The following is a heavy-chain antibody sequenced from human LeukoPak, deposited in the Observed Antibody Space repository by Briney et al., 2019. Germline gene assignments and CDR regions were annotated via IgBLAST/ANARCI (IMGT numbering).Heavy chain of an antibody. V-gene: IGHV2-70*17. Sequence: SGPALVKPTQTLTLTCTFSGFSLNTAGMCVGWIRQPPGKALEWLARIDWDDDEFYSTSLKTRLTISKDTSKNQVALTVTNVDPVDTATYCCARIRWTTVTTRRYYMDVWGEGTPVTVSS. CDR1: GFSLNTAGMC. CDR2: IDWDDDE. CDR3: ARIRWTTVTTRRYYMDV. J-gene: IGHJ6*03. D-gene: IGHD4-17*01.